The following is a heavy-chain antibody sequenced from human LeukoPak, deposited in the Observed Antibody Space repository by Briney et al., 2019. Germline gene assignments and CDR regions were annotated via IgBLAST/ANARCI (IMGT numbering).Heavy chain of an antibody. J-gene: IGHJ4*02. CDR2: ISSSNSYI. Sequence: GGSLRLSCAASGFTFSSYSMNWVRQAAGKGLEWVSSISSSNSYIYYADSVKGRFTISRDNAKNSPYLQMNSLRAEDTAVYYCARDIVYSSGYYYFDYWGQGTLVTVSS. D-gene: IGHD3-22*01. CDR1: GFTFSSYS. V-gene: IGHV3-21*01. CDR3: ARDIVYSSGYYYFDY.